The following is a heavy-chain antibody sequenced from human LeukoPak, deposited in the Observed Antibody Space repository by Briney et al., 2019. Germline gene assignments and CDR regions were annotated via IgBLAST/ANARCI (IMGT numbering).Heavy chain of an antibody. J-gene: IGHJ3*02. CDR2: IYPGDSDT. CDR3: ARLSTSCCDAFDI. CDR1: GYSFTSYW. Sequence: GGSLKISCKGSGYSFTSYWIGWVRQMPGKGLEWMGIIYPGDSDTRYSPSFQGQVTISADKSISTAYLQWSSLKASDTAMYYCARLSTSCCDAFDIWGRGTMVTVSS. D-gene: IGHD2-2*01. V-gene: IGHV5-51*01.